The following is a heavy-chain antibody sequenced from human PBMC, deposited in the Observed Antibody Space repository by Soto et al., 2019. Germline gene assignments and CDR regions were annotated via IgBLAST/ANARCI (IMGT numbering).Heavy chain of an antibody. V-gene: IGHV4-31*03. J-gene: IGHJ6*02. Sequence: PSETLSLTCTVSGGSISSGGYYWSWIRQHPGKGLEWIGYLYYSGSTYYNPSLKSRVTISVDTSKNQFSLKLSSVTAADTAVYYCASGTEVSPSSDVWGQGTTVNVSS. D-gene: IGHD1-26*01. CDR3: ASGTEVSPSSDV. CDR2: LYYSGST. CDR1: GGSISSGGYY.